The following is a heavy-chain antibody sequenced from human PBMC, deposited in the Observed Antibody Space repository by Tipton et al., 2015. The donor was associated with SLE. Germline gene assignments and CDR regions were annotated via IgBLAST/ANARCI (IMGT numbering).Heavy chain of an antibody. CDR1: GGSISSYY. Sequence: TLSLTCTVSGGSISSYYWSWIRQPPGKGLEWIGYIYYSGSTNYNPSLKSRVTTLVDTSKNQFSLRLSSVTAADTAVYYCARGYSSSWYPHFDSWGQGTLVTVSS. V-gene: IGHV4-59*01. CDR2: IYYSGST. D-gene: IGHD6-13*01. J-gene: IGHJ4*02. CDR3: ARGYSSSWYPHFDS.